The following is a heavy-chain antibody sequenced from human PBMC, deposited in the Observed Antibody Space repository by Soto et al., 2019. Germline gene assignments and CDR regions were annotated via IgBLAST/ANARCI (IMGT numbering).Heavy chain of an antibody. V-gene: IGHV1-3*05. J-gene: IGHJ4*02. CDR2: LNAGNGNT. CDR1: GYTFTSYA. CDR3: AGESGGGEFDY. D-gene: IGHD2-15*01. Sequence: QVQLVQSGAEEKKPGASVKVSCKASGYTFTSYAMHWVRQAPGQRLEWMGWLNAGNGNTKYSQKFQGRVTITRDTCAGTAEMGLRSLRSEDAAVCECAGESGGGEFDYWGQGTLVTVSS.